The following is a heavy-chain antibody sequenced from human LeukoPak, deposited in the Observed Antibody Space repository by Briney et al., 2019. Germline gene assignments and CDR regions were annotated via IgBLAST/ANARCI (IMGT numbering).Heavy chain of an antibody. CDR3: GRAGGRQLAIIEYGMDV. Sequence: NPSETLSLTCTVSGGSISSYYWSWIRQPPGKGLEWIGYIYYSGSTNYNPSLKSRVTISVDTSKNQFSLKLSSVTAADTAVYYCGRAGGRQLAIIEYGMDVWGQGTTVTVSS. V-gene: IGHV4-59*08. D-gene: IGHD6-13*01. J-gene: IGHJ6*02. CDR1: GGSISSYY. CDR2: IYYSGST.